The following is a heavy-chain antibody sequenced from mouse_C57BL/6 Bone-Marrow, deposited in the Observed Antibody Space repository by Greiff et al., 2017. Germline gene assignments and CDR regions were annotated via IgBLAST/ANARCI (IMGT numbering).Heavy chain of an antibody. CDR2: IYPRSGNT. D-gene: IGHD1-1*01. CDR3: ARAYYWSSYWYFDV. Sequence: QVQLQQSGAELARPGASVKLSCKASGYTFTSYGISWVKQRTGQGLEWIGEIYPRSGNTYYNEKFKGKATLTADKSSSTAYMELRSLTSEDSAVYFCARAYYWSSYWYFDVWGTGTTVTVSS. V-gene: IGHV1-81*01. J-gene: IGHJ1*03. CDR1: GYTFTSYG.